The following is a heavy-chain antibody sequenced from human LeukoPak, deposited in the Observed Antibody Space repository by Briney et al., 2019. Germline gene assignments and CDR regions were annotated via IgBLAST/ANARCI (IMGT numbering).Heavy chain of an antibody. J-gene: IGHJ6*03. V-gene: IGHV3-7*01. CDR1: GFIFSSNW. CDR2: INQDGSEK. CDR3: ASGPYYYYYMDV. Sequence: GGSLRLSCAASGFIFSSNWMTWVRQAPGKGLEWVANINQDGSEKYYVDSVKGRFTISRDNAKNSLYLQMNSLRAEDTAVYYCASGPYYYYYMDVWGKGTTVTVSS.